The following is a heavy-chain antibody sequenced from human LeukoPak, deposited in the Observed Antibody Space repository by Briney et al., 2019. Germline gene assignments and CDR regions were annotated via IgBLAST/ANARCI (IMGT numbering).Heavy chain of an antibody. CDR2: IYPGDSDT. Sequence: KAGESLKISCKGSGYSFTSYWIGWVRQMPGKGLEWMGIIYPGDSDTRYSPSFQGQVTISADKSISTAYLQWSSLKASDTAMYYCARATTYGETWVWFDPWGQGTLVTVSS. CDR3: ARATTYGETWVWFDP. V-gene: IGHV5-51*01. CDR1: GYSFTSYW. D-gene: IGHD3-10*01. J-gene: IGHJ5*02.